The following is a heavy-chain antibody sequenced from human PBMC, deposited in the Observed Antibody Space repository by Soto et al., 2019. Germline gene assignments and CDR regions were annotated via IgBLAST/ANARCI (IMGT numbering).Heavy chain of an antibody. CDR1: GFTFSSYV. V-gene: IGHV3-23*01. Sequence: EVQLLESGGNLVQPGGSLRLSCAASGFTFSSYVMSWVRQAPGKGLEWVSTFSGSGASIYDADSVKGRFTISRDNSKNTVCLQMNSLRAEDTAVYYCAKDGLGSCTGGTCYGSDYWGQGTLVTVSS. CDR3: AKDGLGSCTGGTCYGSDY. CDR2: FSGSGASI. D-gene: IGHD2-15*01. J-gene: IGHJ4*02.